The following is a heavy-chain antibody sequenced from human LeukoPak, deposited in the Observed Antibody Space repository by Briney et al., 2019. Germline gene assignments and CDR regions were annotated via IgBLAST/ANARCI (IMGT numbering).Heavy chain of an antibody. CDR1: GYTFTSYG. D-gene: IGHD6-13*01. V-gene: IGHV1-18*04. CDR3: ARDTSAAGFPYYFDY. CDR2: ISAYNGNT. J-gene: IGHJ4*02. Sequence: GASVKVSCKAFGYTFTSYGISWVRQAPGQGLEWMGWISAYNGNTNYAQKLQGRVTMTTDTSTSTAYMELRSLRSDDTAVYYCARDTSAAGFPYYFDYWGQGTLVTVSS.